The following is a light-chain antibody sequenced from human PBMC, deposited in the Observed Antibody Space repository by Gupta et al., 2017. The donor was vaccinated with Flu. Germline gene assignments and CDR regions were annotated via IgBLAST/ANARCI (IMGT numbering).Light chain of an antibody. J-gene: IGKJ2*01. V-gene: IGKV5-2*01. CDR2: EAT. CDR1: QDIDDD. Sequence: ETTPTQPPPFMSATPGDKVNISCKASQDIDDDMNWYQQKPGEAAIFIIQEATTLGPPIPSRVSGCGYGTDFTLTIINIKSEDAAYYFCLEHSTFALTFGEGTKVEIK. CDR3: LEHSTFALT.